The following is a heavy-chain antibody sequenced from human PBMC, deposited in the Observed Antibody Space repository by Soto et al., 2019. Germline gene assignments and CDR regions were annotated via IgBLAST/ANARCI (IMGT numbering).Heavy chain of an antibody. D-gene: IGHD3-22*01. CDR3: ATGPQMISIDYY. CDR1: DFSVSNKF. V-gene: IGHV3-53*01. J-gene: IGHJ4*02. Sequence: DVQLVESGGGLIQPGRSLRLSCAASDFSVSNKFMTWVRQAPGKGLEWIAVISSYDRTHYAASLTGRFTIARDSTENTLCLQMNSPRSEDTALYYRATGPQMISIDYYWGQGTMVT. CDR2: ISSYDRT.